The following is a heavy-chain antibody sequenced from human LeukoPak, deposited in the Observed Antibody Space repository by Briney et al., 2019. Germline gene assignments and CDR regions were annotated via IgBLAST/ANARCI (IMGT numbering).Heavy chain of an antibody. Sequence: SVKVSCKASGGTFSSYTISWVRQAPGQGLEWMGRIIPILGIANYAQKFQGRATITADKSTSTAYMELSSLRSEDTAVYYCARDRYGVPAAMTSRAFDIWGQGTMVTVSS. V-gene: IGHV1-69*04. CDR3: ARDRYGVPAAMTSRAFDI. D-gene: IGHD2-2*01. CDR1: GGTFSSYT. J-gene: IGHJ3*02. CDR2: IIPILGIA.